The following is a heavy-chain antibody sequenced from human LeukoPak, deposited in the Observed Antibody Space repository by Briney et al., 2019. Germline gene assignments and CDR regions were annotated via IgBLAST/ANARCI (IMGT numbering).Heavy chain of an antibody. V-gene: IGHV3-48*04. CDR2: ISSSSSTI. CDR3: AKDHPHPWFDY. CDR1: GFTFSSYS. J-gene: IGHJ4*02. Sequence: GGSLRLSCAASGFTFSSYSMNWVRQAPGKGLEWVSYISSSSSTIYYADSVKGRFTISRDNAKHSLYLQMNRLRAEDTAVYYCAKDHPHPWFDYWGQGTLVTVSS.